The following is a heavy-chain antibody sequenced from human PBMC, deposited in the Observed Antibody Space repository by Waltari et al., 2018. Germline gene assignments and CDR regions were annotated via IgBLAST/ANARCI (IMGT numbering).Heavy chain of an antibody. V-gene: IGHV3-48*04. CDR3: ARTFNYYFNMDV. CDR2: ISDSGTTI. Sequence: EVQLVESGGDLVQRGGSLTLSCVASGLTLSTYNMNWVRQAPGKGLEWVSYISDSGTTISYADSVKGRFTVSRDNAKNSLYLQMNSLRAEDTAVYYCARTFNYYFNMDVWGKGTTVTVSS. J-gene: IGHJ6*03. CDR1: GLTLSTYN.